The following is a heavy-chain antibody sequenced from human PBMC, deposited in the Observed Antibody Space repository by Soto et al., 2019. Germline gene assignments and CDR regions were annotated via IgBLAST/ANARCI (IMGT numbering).Heavy chain of an antibody. D-gene: IGHD3-3*01. CDR1: GGSISSSSYY. Sequence: SETLSLTCTVSGGSISSSSYYWGWIRQPPGKGLEWIGSIYYSGSTYYNPSLKSRVTISVDTSKNQFSLKLSSVTAADTAVYYCARHEAYYDFWSGPDYWGQGTLVTVSS. CDR2: IYYSGST. CDR3: ARHEAYYDFWSGPDY. J-gene: IGHJ4*02. V-gene: IGHV4-39*01.